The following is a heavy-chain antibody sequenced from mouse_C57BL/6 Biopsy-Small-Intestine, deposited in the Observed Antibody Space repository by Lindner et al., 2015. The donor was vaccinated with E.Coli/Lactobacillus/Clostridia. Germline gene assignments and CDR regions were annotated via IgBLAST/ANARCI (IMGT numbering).Heavy chain of an antibody. CDR3: ARDYGSNYAWYFDV. D-gene: IGHD1-1*01. CDR2: IYPRTGNT. Sequence: VQLQESGAELARPGASVKLSCKASGYTFTSYGISWVKQRTGQGLEWIGEIYPRTGNTFYNEKFKGKATLTADKSSSTAYMELRSLTSEDSAVYFCARDYGSNYAWYFDVWGTGTTVTVSS. J-gene: IGHJ1*03. V-gene: IGHV1-81*01. CDR1: GYTFTSYG.